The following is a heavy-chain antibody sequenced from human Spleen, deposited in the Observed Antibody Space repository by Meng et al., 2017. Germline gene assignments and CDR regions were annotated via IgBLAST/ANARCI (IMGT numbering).Heavy chain of an antibody. V-gene: IGHV4-61*01. D-gene: IGHD4-17*01. Sequence: QGQLQASGPGLVRPSETLSLTCTVSDGSVYSGTYYWNWIRQAPGKGLEWIGYIYYSGTTSYNPSLKTRVTMSVDTSKSQFSLKLSSVTAADTAVYYCARYVPGYGDYYFDYWGQGSLVTVSS. CDR1: DGSVYSGTYY. CDR3: ARYVPGYGDYYFDY. J-gene: IGHJ4*02. CDR2: IYYSGTT.